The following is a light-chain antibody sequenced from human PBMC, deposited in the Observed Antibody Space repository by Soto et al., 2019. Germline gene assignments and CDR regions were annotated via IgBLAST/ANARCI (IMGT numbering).Light chain of an antibody. CDR1: SSDVGGYNY. Sequence: QSALTQPPSASGSPGQSVTISCTGTSSDVGGYNYVSWYQQHPGKAPRLMLYEVTKRPSGVPARFSGSKSGNTASLTVSGLQAEDEAHYYCSSYTGINTVVFGGGTKVTVL. V-gene: IGLV2-8*01. CDR3: SSYTGINTVV. CDR2: EVT. J-gene: IGLJ2*01.